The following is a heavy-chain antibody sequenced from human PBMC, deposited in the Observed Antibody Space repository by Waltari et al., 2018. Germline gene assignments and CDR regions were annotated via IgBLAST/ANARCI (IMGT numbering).Heavy chain of an antibody. J-gene: IGHJ4*02. V-gene: IGHV3-7*01. D-gene: IGHD6-19*01. CDR1: GFTFSSYS. Sequence: EVQLVESGGGLVQPGGSLRLSCTASGFTFSSYSMVWVRQAPGEGLGWVATIKQDGSESYYVDSVKGRFTFSRDNAKNSLYLQMNSLRAEDTAVYYCARPYSSGWYINFDYWGQGTLVTVSS. CDR2: IKQDGSES. CDR3: ARPYSSGWYINFDY.